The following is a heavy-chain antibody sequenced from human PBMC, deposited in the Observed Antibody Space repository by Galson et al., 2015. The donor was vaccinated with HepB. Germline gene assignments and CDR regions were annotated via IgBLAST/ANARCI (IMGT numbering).Heavy chain of an antibody. CDR3: ATADFWSGYPLMVYYYYGMDV. D-gene: IGHD3-3*01. V-gene: IGHV3-53*05. J-gene: IGHJ6*02. CDR2: TYSGGNT. Sequence: SLRLSCAASGFSVSSNCMTWLRQAPGKGLEWVSVTYSGGNTYYADSLKGRFTISRDNSKNTLYLQMNSLRAEDTAVYYCATADFWSGYPLMVYYYYGMDVWGQGTTVTVSS. CDR1: GFSVSSNC.